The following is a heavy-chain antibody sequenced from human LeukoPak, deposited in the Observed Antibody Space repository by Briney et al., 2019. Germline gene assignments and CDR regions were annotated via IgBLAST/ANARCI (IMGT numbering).Heavy chain of an antibody. CDR1: GFTFTNYA. D-gene: IGHD1-1*01. V-gene: IGHV3-23*01. Sequence: GGSLRLSCAASGFTFTNYAMTWVRQAPGKGLEWISGISKSGDITFYADSVKGRFTISRNTSKSAVYLQMKSLRAEDTAIYYCAKDAPTTNNFYFFDYWGQGALATVSS. CDR2: ISKSGDIT. CDR3: AKDAPTTNNFYFFDY. J-gene: IGHJ4*02.